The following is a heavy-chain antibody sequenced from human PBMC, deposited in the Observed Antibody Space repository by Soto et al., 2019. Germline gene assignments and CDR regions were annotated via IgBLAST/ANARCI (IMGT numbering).Heavy chain of an antibody. V-gene: IGHV3-48*02. CDR1: GVTFSSYS. CDR3: ARDHDSSGIAKADY. D-gene: IGHD3-22*01. CDR2: ISSSSSTI. J-gene: IGHJ4*02. Sequence: PGGSLRLSCAASGVTFSSYSMNWVRQAPGKGLEWVSYISSSSSTIYYADSVKGRFTISRDNAKNSLYLQMNSLRDEDTAVYYCARDHDSSGIAKADYWGQGTLVTVSS.